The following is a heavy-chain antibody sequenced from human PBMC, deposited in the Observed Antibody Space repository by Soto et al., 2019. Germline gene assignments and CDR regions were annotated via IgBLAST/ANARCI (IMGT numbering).Heavy chain of an antibody. CDR1: GYTFTSYW. V-gene: IGHV1-46*03. CDR2: INPSGGST. J-gene: IGHJ5*02. D-gene: IGHD5-18*01. CDR3: ARGLLSDSGLDP. Sequence: GESLKISCKASGYTFTSYWMHWVRQAPGQGLEWMGIINPSGGSTSYAQKFQGRVTMTRDTSTSTVYMELSSLRSEDTAVYYCARGLLSDSGLDPWGQGTLVTVSS.